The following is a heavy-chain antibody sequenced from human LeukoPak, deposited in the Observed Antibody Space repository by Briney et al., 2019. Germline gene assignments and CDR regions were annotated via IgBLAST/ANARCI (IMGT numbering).Heavy chain of an antibody. D-gene: IGHD4-17*01. CDR2: TYYRSKWYN. CDR1: GDSVSSNNAA. V-gene: IGHV6-1*01. J-gene: IGHJ6*02. Sequence: SQTLSLTCAISGDSVSSNNAAWSWIRQSPSRGLEWLGRTYYRSKWYNEYAVSLKSRITINSDTSKNQFSLQLNSVSPEDTAVYYCARVGGDYQYGMDVWGQGTTVTVSS. CDR3: ARVGGDYQYGMDV.